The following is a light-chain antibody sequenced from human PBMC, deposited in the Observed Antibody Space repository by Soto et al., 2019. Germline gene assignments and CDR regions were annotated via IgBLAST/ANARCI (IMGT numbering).Light chain of an antibody. CDR3: QQLQNAPNT. CDR1: QSISSRY. CDR2: GAS. Sequence: EIVLAQSPGTLSLSPGERATLSCRASQSISSRYLAWYQQKRGQAPRLLIYGASSRATGIPDRFSGSGSGSDFTLTISRLEPEDFAVYYCQQLQNAPNTFGRGPSWRSN. J-gene: IGKJ2*01. V-gene: IGKV3-20*01.